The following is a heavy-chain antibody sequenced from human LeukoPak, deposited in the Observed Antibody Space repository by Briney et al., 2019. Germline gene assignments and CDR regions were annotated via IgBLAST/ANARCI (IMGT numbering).Heavy chain of an antibody. CDR2: IIPIFGTA. J-gene: IGHJ5*02. V-gene: IGHV1-69*13. CDR3: ARDQGIAAAGWFDP. D-gene: IGHD6-13*01. Sequence: SVKVSCKASGGTFSSYAISWVRQPPGQGLEWMGVIIPIFGTANYAQKFQGRVTITADESTSTAYMELSSLRSEDTAVYYCARDQGIAAAGWFDPWGQGTLVTVSS. CDR1: GGTFSSYA.